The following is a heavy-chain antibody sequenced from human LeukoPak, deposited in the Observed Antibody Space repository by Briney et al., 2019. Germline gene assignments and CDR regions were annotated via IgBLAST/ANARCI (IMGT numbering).Heavy chain of an antibody. CDR2: ISGSGSYI. V-gene: IGHV3-21*06. D-gene: IGHD2-15*01. CDR1: RFTFSSSG. CDR3: ATTQPTLALPFDY. Sequence: GGSLRLSCAASRFTFSSSGMNWVRQATGKGLEWVSYISGSGSYIYYADSMKGRFNVSRDNNKNSLYLQMNSLRAEDTAVYYCATTQPTLALPFDYWGQGTLVTVSS. J-gene: IGHJ4*02.